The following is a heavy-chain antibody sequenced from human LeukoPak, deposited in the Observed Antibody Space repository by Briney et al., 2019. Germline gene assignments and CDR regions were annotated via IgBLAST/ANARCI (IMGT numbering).Heavy chain of an antibody. CDR1: GGTFSSYA. Sequence: GSSVKVSCKASGGTFSSYAISWVRQAPGQALEWMGGIIPIFGTANYAQKFQGRVTITADESTSTAYMELSSLRSEDTAVYYCSVGPKNYFDYWGQGTLVTVSS. CDR2: IIPIFGTA. J-gene: IGHJ4*02. V-gene: IGHV1-69*01. CDR3: SVGPKNYFDY.